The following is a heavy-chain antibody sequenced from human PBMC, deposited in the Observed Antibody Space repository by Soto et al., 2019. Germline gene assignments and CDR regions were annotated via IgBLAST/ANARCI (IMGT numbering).Heavy chain of an antibody. V-gene: IGHV3-9*01. J-gene: IGHJ5*02. CDR1: GFIFDNYA. CDR3: TKDRVALIRGWFDT. Sequence: EMQLVESGGGLVQPGRTLGLSCAASGFIFDNYAMHWVRQAPGKGLEWVSGINWNSGTKGYADSVKGRFTISRDNAKNPLYLQMSRLTADDTALFYCTKDRVALIRGWFDTWGQGIQVTVAA. CDR2: INWNSGTK. D-gene: IGHD2-21*01.